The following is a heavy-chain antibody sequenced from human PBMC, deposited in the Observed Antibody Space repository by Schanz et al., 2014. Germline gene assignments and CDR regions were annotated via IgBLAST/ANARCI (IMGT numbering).Heavy chain of an antibody. V-gene: IGHV1-18*01. D-gene: IGHD3-9*01. CDR2: ISAYNGNT. CDR1: GYTFTSYD. CDR3: ARVQDDILTGSEYYYGMDV. Sequence: QVQLVQSGAEVKKPGASVKVSCKASGYTFTSYDFNWVRQAPGQGLEWMGWISAYNGNTNYAQKLQGRVTMTTDTSTSTAYMELRSLRSDDTAVYYCARVQDDILTGSEYYYGMDVWGQGTTVTVSS. J-gene: IGHJ6*02.